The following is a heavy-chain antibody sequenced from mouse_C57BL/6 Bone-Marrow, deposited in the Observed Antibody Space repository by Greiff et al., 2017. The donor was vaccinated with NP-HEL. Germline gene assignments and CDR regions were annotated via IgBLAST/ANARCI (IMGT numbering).Heavy chain of an antibody. V-gene: IGHV1-69*01. D-gene: IGHD1-1*01. Sequence: QVQLQQPGAELVMPGASVKLSCKASGYTFTSYWMHWVKQRPGQGLEWIGEIDPSDSYTNYNQKFKGKSTLTVDKSSSTAYMQLSSLTSEDSAVYYGAREDYYLGCLDYWGQGTTLTVSS. CDR1: GYTFTSYW. J-gene: IGHJ2*01. CDR2: IDPSDSYT. CDR3: AREDYYLGCLDY.